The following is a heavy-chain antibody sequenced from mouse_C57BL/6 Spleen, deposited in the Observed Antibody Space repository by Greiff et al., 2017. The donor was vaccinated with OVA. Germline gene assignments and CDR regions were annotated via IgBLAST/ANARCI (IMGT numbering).Heavy chain of an antibody. V-gene: IGHV5-17*01. J-gene: IGHJ3*01. CDR1: GFTFSDYG. CDR2: ISSGSSTI. D-gene: IGHD1-1*01. CDR3: AREGYYYGSSPFAY. Sequence: DVQLVESGGGLVKPGGSLKLSCAASGFTFSDYGMHWVRQAPEQGLEWVAYISSGSSTIYYADTVKGRFTLSRDNAKNTLFLQMTSLRSEDTAMYYCAREGYYYGSSPFAYWGQGTLVTVSA.